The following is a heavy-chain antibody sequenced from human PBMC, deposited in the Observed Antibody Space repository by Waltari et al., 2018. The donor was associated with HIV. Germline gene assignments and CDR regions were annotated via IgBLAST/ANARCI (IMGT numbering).Heavy chain of an antibody. CDR2: IYSGGST. J-gene: IGHJ4*02. V-gene: IGHV3-53*01. Sequence: EVQLVESGGGLIKPGGSLRPSCAASGSPVSSNDMSWVRQAPGKGLEWVSVIYSGGSTYYADSVKGRFTISRDNSKNTLYLQMNSLRAEDTAVYYCARAARVAATHYFDYWGQGTLVTVSS. CDR3: ARAARVAATHYFDY. CDR1: GSPVSSND. D-gene: IGHD2-15*01.